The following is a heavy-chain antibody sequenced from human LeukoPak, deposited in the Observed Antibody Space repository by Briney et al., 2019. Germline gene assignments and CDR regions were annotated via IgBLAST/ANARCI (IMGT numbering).Heavy chain of an antibody. CDR1: GYTFTSYD. Sequence: SVKVSCKASGYTFTSYDINWVRQAPAPGIEWLGGIIPILGTANYPQQFQGRVTITEDESTGTAYMELSSLRSDGPAVYYFVRDAVDYYDSSGYMDVWGKGTTVTVSS. J-gene: IGHJ6*03. V-gene: IGHV1-69*13. CDR2: IIPILGTA. D-gene: IGHD3-22*01. CDR3: VRDAVDYYDSSGYMDV.